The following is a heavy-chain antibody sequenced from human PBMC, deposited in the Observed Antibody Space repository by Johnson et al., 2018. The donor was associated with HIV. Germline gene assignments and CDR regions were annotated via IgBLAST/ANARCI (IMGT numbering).Heavy chain of an antibody. CDR3: ARGASAFDI. Sequence: DVQVVESGGGLVKPGGSLRLSCAASGFTFSDYYMSWIRQATGKGLEWVSAIGTAGDTYYPGSVKGRFTISRENAKNSLYLQMNSMGAGDTAVYYCARGASAFDIWGQGTMVTVSS. J-gene: IGHJ3*02. CDR2: IGTAGDT. CDR1: GFTFSDYY. V-gene: IGHV3-13*01.